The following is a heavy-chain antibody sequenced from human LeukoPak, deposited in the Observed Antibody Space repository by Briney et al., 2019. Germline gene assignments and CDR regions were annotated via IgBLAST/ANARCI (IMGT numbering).Heavy chain of an antibody. Sequence: PGGSLRLSCAASGFTFSSYSMNWVRQAPGKGLEWVSSISSSSSYIYYADPVKGRFTISRDNAKNSLYLQMNSLRAEDTAVHYCARGSAMVNDYWGQGTLVTVSS. D-gene: IGHD4/OR15-4a*01. CDR3: ARGSAMVNDY. V-gene: IGHV3-21*01. J-gene: IGHJ4*02. CDR1: GFTFSSYS. CDR2: ISSSSSYI.